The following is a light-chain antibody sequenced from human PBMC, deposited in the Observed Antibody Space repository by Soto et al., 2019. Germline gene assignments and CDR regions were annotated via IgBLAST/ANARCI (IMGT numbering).Light chain of an antibody. CDR3: SSYAGSNNLV. V-gene: IGLV2-8*01. CDR1: SSDIGGYDY. J-gene: IGLJ3*02. Sequence: QSALTQPPSASGSPGQSVTISCTGTSSDIGGYDYVSWYQQHPGKAPKLIIYEVNKRPSGVPDRFSGSKSGNTASLTVSGLQAEDEADYYCSSYAGSNNLVFAGGTKLTDL. CDR2: EVN.